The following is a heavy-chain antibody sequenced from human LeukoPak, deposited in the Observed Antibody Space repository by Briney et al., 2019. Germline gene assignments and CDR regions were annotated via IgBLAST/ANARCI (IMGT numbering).Heavy chain of an antibody. D-gene: IGHD3-22*01. CDR3: AREDGDYYDSSGYSDY. J-gene: IGHJ4*02. Sequence: SVKVSCKASGGTFSSYAISWVRQAPGQGLEWMGGIIPIFGTANYAQKFQGRVTITADESTSTAYMELSSLRSEDTAVYYCAREDGDYYDSSGYSDYWGQGTLVTVSS. CDR1: GGTFSSYA. V-gene: IGHV1-69*13. CDR2: IIPIFGTA.